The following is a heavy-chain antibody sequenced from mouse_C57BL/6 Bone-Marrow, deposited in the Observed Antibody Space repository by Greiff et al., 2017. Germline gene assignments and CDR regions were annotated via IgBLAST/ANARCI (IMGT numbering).Heavy chain of an antibody. CDR3: AREGYGSSYDYAMDY. J-gene: IGHJ4*01. V-gene: IGHV1-75*01. Sequence: QVHVKQSGPELVKPGASVKISCKASGYTFTDYYINWVKQRPGQGLEWIGWIFPGSGSTYYNEKFKGKATLTVDKSSSTAYMLLSSLTSEDSAVYFCAREGYGSSYDYAMDYWGQGTSVTVSS. CDR2: IFPGSGST. D-gene: IGHD1-1*01. CDR1: GYTFTDYY.